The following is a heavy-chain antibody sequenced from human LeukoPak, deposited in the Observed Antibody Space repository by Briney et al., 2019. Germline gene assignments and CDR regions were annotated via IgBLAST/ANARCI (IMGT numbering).Heavy chain of an antibody. CDR2: IYYSGST. J-gene: IGHJ5*02. CDR3: ARDRVPYGDSNNWFDP. V-gene: IGHV4-59*01. CDR1: GGSISSYY. Sequence: SETLSLTCTVSGGSISSYYWSWIRQPPGKGLEWIGYIYYSGSTNYNPSLKSRVTISVDTSKNQFSLKLSSATAADTAVYYCARDRVPYGDSNNWFDPWGQGTLVTVSS. D-gene: IGHD4-17*01.